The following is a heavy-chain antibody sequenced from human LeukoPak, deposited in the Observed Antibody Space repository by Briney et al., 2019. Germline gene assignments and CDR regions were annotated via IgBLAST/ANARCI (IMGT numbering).Heavy chain of an antibody. V-gene: IGHV3-23*01. J-gene: IGHJ4*02. CDR1: GFTFSSNA. D-gene: IGHD3-10*01. CDR3: AKNFGSGNYRSFDY. CDR2: ISSSGSSS. Sequence: PGGSLRLSCAASGFTFSSNAMSWVRQAPGKGLEWVSVISSSGSSSYYADSVKGRFTISRDNSKNTLYLQMNSLRAEDTATYYCAKNFGSGNYRSFDYWGQGTLVTVSP.